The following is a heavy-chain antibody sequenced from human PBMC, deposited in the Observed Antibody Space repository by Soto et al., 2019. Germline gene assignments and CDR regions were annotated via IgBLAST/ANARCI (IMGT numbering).Heavy chain of an antibody. CDR2: ISYSGAT. J-gene: IGHJ3*01. CDR1: GGSVSGVKNY. CDR3: ATSPRFAFDF. Sequence: QVQLQESGPGLVKPSETLSLICTVSGGSVSGVKNYWSWIRQSPGKGLEWIGYISYSGATNYNPSLKSRLTISVDRSNNQFALQLRSVTASDTALYYCATSPRFAFDFWGQGTTVIVSS. V-gene: IGHV4-61*01. D-gene: IGHD3-16*01.